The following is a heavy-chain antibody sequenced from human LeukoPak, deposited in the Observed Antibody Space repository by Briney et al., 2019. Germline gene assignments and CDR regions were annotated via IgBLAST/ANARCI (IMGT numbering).Heavy chain of an antibody. V-gene: IGHV1-18*01. Sequence: ASVKVSCKASGYTFTSYGISWVRQAPGQGLEWMGWISAYNGNTNYAQKLQGRVTMTTDTSTSTAYMEPRSLRSDDTAVYYCARAYCGGDCAYNWFDPWGQGTLVTVSS. D-gene: IGHD2-21*02. CDR2: ISAYNGNT. CDR1: GYTFTSYG. CDR3: ARAYCGGDCAYNWFDP. J-gene: IGHJ5*02.